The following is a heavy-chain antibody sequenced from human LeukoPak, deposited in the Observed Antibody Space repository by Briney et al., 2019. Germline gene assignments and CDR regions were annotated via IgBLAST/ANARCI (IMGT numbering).Heavy chain of an antibody. Sequence: PGGSLRLSCAASGFTFSSYGMHWVRQAPGKGLEWVAVIWYDGSNTYYADSVKGRFTISRDNGKNTLFLQMNSLRAEDAAVYYCVRGNDYGGPHYWGQGTLVTVSS. CDR2: IWYDGSNT. D-gene: IGHD4-23*01. J-gene: IGHJ4*02. V-gene: IGHV3-33*01. CDR1: GFTFSSYG. CDR3: VRGNDYGGPHY.